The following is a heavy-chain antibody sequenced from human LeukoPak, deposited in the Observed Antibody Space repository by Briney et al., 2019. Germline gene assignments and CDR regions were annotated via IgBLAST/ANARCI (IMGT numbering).Heavy chain of an antibody. V-gene: IGHV3-21*04. J-gene: IGHJ4*02. CDR1: GFTFSSYS. Sequence: GGSLRLSCAASGFTFSSYSMTWVRQAPGKGLEWVSSISSSSSYIYYADSVKGRFTISRDNSKNTLYLQMNSLRAEDTAVYYCAKDGLLWFGGYYYFDYWGQGTLVTVSS. D-gene: IGHD3-10*01. CDR2: ISSSSSYI. CDR3: AKDGLLWFGGYYYFDY.